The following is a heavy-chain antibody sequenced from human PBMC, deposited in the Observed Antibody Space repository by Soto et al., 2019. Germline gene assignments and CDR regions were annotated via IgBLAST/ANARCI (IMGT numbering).Heavy chain of an antibody. CDR3: ARHSKTWWDFDC. J-gene: IGHJ4*02. D-gene: IGHD2-8*02. CDR2: IYYSGTT. CDR1: GSSISSYY. Sequence: SETLSLTCTVSGSSISSYYWSWLRQPPGKAPEWIGYIYYSGTTSYNPSLESRVTMSVDTSMSQFSLRLTSVTAADTAVYYCARHSKTWWDFDCWGQGTLVTVSS. V-gene: IGHV4-59*08.